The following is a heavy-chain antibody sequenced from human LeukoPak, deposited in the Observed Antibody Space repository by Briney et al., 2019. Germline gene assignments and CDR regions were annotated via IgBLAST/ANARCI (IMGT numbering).Heavy chain of an antibody. CDR3: AKVGYGEGDYY. D-gene: IGHD2-21*02. Sequence: GSLRLSCAASGFTFSSYAMGWVRQAPGKGLEWVSAISGSGGSTYYADSVKGRFTISRDNSKNTLYLQMNSLRAEDTAVYYCAKVGYGEGDYYWGQGTMVTVSS. CDR1: GFTFSSYA. CDR2: ISGSGGST. V-gene: IGHV3-23*01. J-gene: IGHJ4*02.